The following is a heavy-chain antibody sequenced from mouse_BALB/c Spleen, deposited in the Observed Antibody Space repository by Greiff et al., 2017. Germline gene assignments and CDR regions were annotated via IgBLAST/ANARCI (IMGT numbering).Heavy chain of an antibody. V-gene: IGHV2-6-5*01. CDR1: GFSLTDYG. CDR3: AKHKGVYYDYGAWFAY. Sequence: VQGVESGPGLVAPSQSLSITCTVSGFSLTDYGVSWIRQPPGKGLEWLGVIWGGGSTYYNSALKSRLSISKDNSKSQVFLKMNSLQTDDTAMYYCAKHKGVYYDYGAWFAYWGQGTLVTVSA. CDR2: IWGGGST. J-gene: IGHJ3*01. D-gene: IGHD2-4*01.